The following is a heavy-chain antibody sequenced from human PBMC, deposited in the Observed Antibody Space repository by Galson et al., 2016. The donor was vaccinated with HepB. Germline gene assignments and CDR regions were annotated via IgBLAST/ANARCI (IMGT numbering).Heavy chain of an antibody. Sequence: QSGAEVKKPGESLKISCKGSGYRFTNYWIAWVRQTPGKGLEWMGIIYLGDSDTRYSPSFQGQVTISADKSINTAYLRWSSLKASDTAIYYRARGGITPRGAVDYWGQGTLVTVSS. D-gene: IGHD1-14*01. CDR2: IYLGDSDT. CDR1: GYRFTNYW. J-gene: IGHJ4*02. V-gene: IGHV5-51*01. CDR3: ARGGITPRGAVDY.